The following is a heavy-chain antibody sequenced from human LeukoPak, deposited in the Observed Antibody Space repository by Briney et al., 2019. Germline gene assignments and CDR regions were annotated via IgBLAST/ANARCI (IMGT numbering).Heavy chain of an antibody. Sequence: SETLSLTCTVSGYSISTGYYWDWIRQPPGKGLEWIGYIYYSGNTNYNPSLKSRVTISVDTSKNQFSLKLSSVTAADTAVYYCARKDYGDYFLAFDIWGQGTMVTVSS. V-gene: IGHV4-61*01. CDR3: ARKDYGDYFLAFDI. CDR2: IYYSGNT. D-gene: IGHD4-17*01. J-gene: IGHJ3*02. CDR1: GYSISTGYY.